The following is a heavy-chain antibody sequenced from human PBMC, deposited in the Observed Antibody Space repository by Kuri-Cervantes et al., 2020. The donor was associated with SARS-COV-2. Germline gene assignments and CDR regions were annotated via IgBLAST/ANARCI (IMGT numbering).Heavy chain of an antibody. CDR1: GASLNTYS. D-gene: IGHD2-2*01. CDR2: INHSGGT. Sequence: ESLKISCAVFGASLNTYSWSWIRQPPGKGLEWIGEINHSGGTKYKPSLKGRVSISVDASKNQISLKLTSVTAADAAVYYCARGHIGVVPSPILGLGPHYYYYHMDIWGQGTTVTVSS. CDR3: ARGHIGVVPSPILGLGPHYYYYHMDI. J-gene: IGHJ6*02. V-gene: IGHV4-34*01.